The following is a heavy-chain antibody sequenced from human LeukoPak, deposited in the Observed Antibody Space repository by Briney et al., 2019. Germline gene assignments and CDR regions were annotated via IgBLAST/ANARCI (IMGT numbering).Heavy chain of an antibody. CDR1: GFTVRSTY. D-gene: IGHD1-20*01. CDR2: IYTAGTT. V-gene: IGHV3-53*01. J-gene: IGHJ5*02. CDR3: ARGITGSNNWFDP. Sequence: GGSLRLSCAASGFTVRSTYISWLRQAPGKGLEWVSLIYTAGTTYYADSVKGRFTISRDNSENTLYLQMNSLRAEDTAVYYCARGITGSNNWFDPWGQGTLVTVSS.